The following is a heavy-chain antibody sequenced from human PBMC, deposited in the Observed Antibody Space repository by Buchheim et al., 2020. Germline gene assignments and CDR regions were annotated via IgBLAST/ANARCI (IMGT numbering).Heavy chain of an antibody. V-gene: IGHV4-31*01. CDR1: GDSISSGGYY. Sequence: QVQLQESGPGLVKPSQTLSLTCRVSGDSISSGGYYWSWVRQLPGKGLEWIGYIYPSGSTYYNPSLASPVTISFATSQNHLSLKVTSVTAADTAMYYCARQAVPQQPSHFDYWGQGTL. CDR2: IYPSGST. D-gene: IGHD6-13*01. CDR3: ARQAVPQQPSHFDY. J-gene: IGHJ4*02.